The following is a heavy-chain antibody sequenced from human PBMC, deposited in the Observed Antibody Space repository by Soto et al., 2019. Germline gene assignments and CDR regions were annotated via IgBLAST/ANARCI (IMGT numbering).Heavy chain of an antibody. D-gene: IGHD1-26*01. CDR1: GGSISSYY. J-gene: IGHJ3*02. CDR3: ARGVGYPGPSDAFDI. CDR2: IYYSGST. Sequence: PSETLSLTCTVSGGSISSYYWSWIRQPPGKGLEWIGYIYYSGSTNYNPSLKSRVTISVDTSKNQFSLKLSSVTAADTAVYYCARGVGYPGPSDAFDIWGQGTMVTVS. V-gene: IGHV4-59*01.